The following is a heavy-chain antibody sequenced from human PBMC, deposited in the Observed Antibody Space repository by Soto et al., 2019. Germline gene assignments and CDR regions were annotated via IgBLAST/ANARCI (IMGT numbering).Heavy chain of an antibody. V-gene: IGHV1-3*01. CDR1: GYSLSSYA. CDR2: INAGNGNT. Sequence: XSVKVTCKASGYSLSSYAMHWVRQAPGQRLEWMGWINAGNGNTKYSQKFQGRVTITRDTSASTAYMELSSLRSEDTAVYYCARASPVSRWYNYYYYYGMDVWGQGTTVTVSS. D-gene: IGHD6-13*01. CDR3: ARASPVSRWYNYYYYYGMDV. J-gene: IGHJ6*02.